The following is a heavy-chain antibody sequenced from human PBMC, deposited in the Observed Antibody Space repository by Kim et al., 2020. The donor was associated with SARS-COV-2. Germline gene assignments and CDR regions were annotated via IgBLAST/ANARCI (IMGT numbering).Heavy chain of an antibody. CDR3: ARDGKGYYLDV. CDR1: GYTFTTYG. Sequence: ASVKVSCKVSGYTFTTYGLHWVRQAPGQRLEWLGWINTGNGITKYSQQFQGRVTITRDTSANTAYMDLSGLRFNDTSVYYCARDGKGYYLDVWGKGTTVTVSS. CDR2: INTGNGIT. J-gene: IGHJ6*03. V-gene: IGHV1-3*04.